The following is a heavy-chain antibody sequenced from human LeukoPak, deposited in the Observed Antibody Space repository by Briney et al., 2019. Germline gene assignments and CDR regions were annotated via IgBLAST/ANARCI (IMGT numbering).Heavy chain of an antibody. CDR3: AREGGYYDSSGYCGY. J-gene: IGHJ4*02. CDR1: GGSISSSSYY. D-gene: IGHD3-22*01. Sequence: SETLSLTCTVSGGSISSSSYYWGWIRQPPGKGLEWIGSIYYSGSTYYNPSLKSRVTISVDTSKNQFSLKLSSVTAADTAVYYCAREGGYYDSSGYCGYWGQGTLVTVSS. V-gene: IGHV4-39*07. CDR2: IYYSGST.